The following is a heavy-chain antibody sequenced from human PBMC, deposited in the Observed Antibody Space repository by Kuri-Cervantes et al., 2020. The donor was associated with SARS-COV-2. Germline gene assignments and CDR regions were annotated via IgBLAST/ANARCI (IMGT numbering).Heavy chain of an antibody. Sequence: SETLSLTCTVSGGSISSHYWSWIRQPPGKGLEWIGYIYYSGSTNYNPSLKSRVTISVDTSKNQFSLKLSSVTAADTAVYYCATYGEAFGIWGQGTMVTVSS. D-gene: IGHD4-17*01. CDR2: IYYSGST. CDR3: ATYGEAFGI. J-gene: IGHJ3*02. V-gene: IGHV4-59*11. CDR1: GGSISSHY.